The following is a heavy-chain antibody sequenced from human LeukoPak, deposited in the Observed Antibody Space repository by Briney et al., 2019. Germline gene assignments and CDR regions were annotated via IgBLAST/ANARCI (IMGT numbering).Heavy chain of an antibody. J-gene: IGHJ4*02. Sequence: GGSLRLSCAASGFTFSNFWMSWVRQAPGKGLEWVANIKQDGSEEYYVDSVKGRFTISRDTAKNSLYLQMNSLRAEDTAVYYCARGYSANWYMYYFDYWGQGTLVTVSS. V-gene: IGHV3-7*01. CDR1: GFTFSNFW. CDR2: IKQDGSEE. D-gene: IGHD6-13*01. CDR3: ARGYSANWYMYYFDY.